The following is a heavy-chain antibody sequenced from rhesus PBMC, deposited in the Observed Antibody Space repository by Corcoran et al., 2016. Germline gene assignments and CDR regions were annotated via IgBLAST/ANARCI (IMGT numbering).Heavy chain of an antibody. V-gene: IGHV4-122*02. CDR2: ITYSGST. CDR3: ARDFRSGIYRDHGYFDL. D-gene: IGHD2-27*01. Sequence: VQLQESGPGLVKPSETLSPTCAVSGGSISSGYYYWSWIRQPPGKGLEWIGYITYSGSTSYNPSLKSRVTISRDTSKNQFSLKLSSVTAADPAVYYCARDFRSGIYRDHGYFDLWGPGTPITISS. J-gene: IGHJ2*01. CDR1: GGSISSGYYY.